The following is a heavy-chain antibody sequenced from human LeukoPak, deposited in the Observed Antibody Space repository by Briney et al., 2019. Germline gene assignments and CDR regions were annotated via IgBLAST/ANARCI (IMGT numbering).Heavy chain of an antibody. CDR3: ARYSSGGMKPPDYYYYYYYMDV. Sequence: SETLSLTXTVSGGSISSYYWGWIRQPPGKGLEWIGYIYYSGSTNYNPSLKSRVTISVDTSKNQFSLKLSSVTAADTAVYYCARYSSGGMKPPDYYYYYYYMDVWGKGTTVTVSS. V-gene: IGHV4-59*01. CDR2: IYYSGST. J-gene: IGHJ6*03. CDR1: GGSISSYY. D-gene: IGHD3-16*01.